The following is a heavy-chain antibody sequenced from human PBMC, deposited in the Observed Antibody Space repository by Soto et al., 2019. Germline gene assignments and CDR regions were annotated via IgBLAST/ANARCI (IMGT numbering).Heavy chain of an antibody. CDR3: ARDWNYDILTGYYPPLYYYYSGMDV. V-gene: IGHV1-18*04. Sequence: QVQLVQSGAEVKKPGASVKVSCKASGYTFTSYGISWVRQAPGQGLEWMGWISAYNGNTNYAQKRQGRVTMTTDTSTSTAYMELRSLRSDDTAVYYCARDWNYDILTGYYPPLYYYYSGMDVWGQGTTVTVSS. CDR1: GYTFTSYG. D-gene: IGHD3-9*01. J-gene: IGHJ6*02. CDR2: ISAYNGNT.